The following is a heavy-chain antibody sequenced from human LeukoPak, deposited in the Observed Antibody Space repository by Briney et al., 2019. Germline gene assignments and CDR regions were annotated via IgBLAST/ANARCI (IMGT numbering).Heavy chain of an antibody. Sequence: ASVKVSCKASGGTFSSYAISWVRQAPGQGLEWMGGIIPIFGTANYAQKFQGRVTITADESTSTAYMELSSLRSEDTAVYYCATEGRFLEWPQVYYYYGMDVWGQGTTVTVSS. D-gene: IGHD3-3*01. CDR2: IIPIFGTA. CDR3: ATEGRFLEWPQVYYYYGMDV. J-gene: IGHJ6*02. V-gene: IGHV1-69*13. CDR1: GGTFSSYA.